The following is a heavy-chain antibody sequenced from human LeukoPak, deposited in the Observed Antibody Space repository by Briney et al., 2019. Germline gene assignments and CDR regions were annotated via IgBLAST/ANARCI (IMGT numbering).Heavy chain of an antibody. J-gene: IGHJ6*03. V-gene: IGHV4-39*07. CDR2: IYYSGNT. Sequence: SETLSLTCSVSGGSISSSAYYWGWIRQPPGQGLEWIGSIYYSGNTYYNPSLKSPVTISIDTSKNQFSLRLISVTAADSAVYYCARGRRDGYTLYYMDVWGKGTTVTISS. CDR3: ARGRRDGYTLYYMDV. D-gene: IGHD5-24*01. CDR1: GGSISSSAYY.